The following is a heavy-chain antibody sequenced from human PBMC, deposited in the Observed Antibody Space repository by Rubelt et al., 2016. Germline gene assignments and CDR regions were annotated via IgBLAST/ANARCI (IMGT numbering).Heavy chain of an antibody. CDR3: ATQGYCSSTSCYGAY. D-gene: IGHD2-2*01. Sequence: EVQLVESGGGLVQPGGSLRLSCAASGFTFSSYSMNWVRQAPGKGLEWVSYISRSSSTIYYADSVKGRFTISRDNAKNSLYLQMNSLRDEDTAVYYCATQGYCSSTSCYGAYWGQGTLVTVSS. CDR1: GFTFSSYS. CDR2: ISRSSSTI. J-gene: IGHJ4*02. V-gene: IGHV3-48*02.